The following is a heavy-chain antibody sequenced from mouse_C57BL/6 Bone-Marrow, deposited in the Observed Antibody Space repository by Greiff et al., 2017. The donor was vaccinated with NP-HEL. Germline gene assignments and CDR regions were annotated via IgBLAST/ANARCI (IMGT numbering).Heavy chain of an antibody. CDR1: GFTFSDYG. J-gene: IGHJ1*03. CDR2: ISSGSSTI. CDR3: ARRIYGSWYFDV. D-gene: IGHD1-1*01. V-gene: IGHV5-17*01. Sequence: EVQVVESGGGLVKPGGSLKLSCAASGFTFSDYGMHWVRQAPEKGLEWVAYISSGSSTIYYADTVKGRFTISRDNAKNTLFLQMTSLRSEDTAMYYCARRIYGSWYFDVWGTGTTVTVSS.